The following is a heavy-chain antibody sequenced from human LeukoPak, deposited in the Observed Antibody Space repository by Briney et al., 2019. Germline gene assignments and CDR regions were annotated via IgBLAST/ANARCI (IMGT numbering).Heavy chain of an antibody. J-gene: IGHJ4*02. Sequence: PGGSLRLSCAASGFNFSTYSMNWVRQMPGKGLEWMGKIDPSDSYTKYSPSFQGHVTISTDKSISTAYLQWSSLKASDTAMYYCARHGDYYDTSGYYNDYWGQGTLVTVSS. CDR2: IDPSDSYT. CDR3: ARHGDYYDTSGYYNDY. V-gene: IGHV5-10-1*01. CDR1: GFNFSTYS. D-gene: IGHD3-22*01.